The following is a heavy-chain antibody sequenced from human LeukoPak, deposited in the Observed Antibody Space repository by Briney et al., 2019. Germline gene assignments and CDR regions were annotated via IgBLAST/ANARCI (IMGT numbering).Heavy chain of an antibody. CDR2: ITHSGSSK. CDR3: ARLRDSTDYYMDV. J-gene: IGHJ6*03. D-gene: IGHD2-2*01. Sequence: GGSLRLSCAASGFTFSDYYMGWIRQAPGKGLEWVSYITHSGSSKFYADSVKGRFTISRDNAKNSLYLQMNSLRAEDTAVYYCARLRDSTDYYMDVWGKGTTVTMSS. CDR1: GFTFSDYY. V-gene: IGHV3-11*01.